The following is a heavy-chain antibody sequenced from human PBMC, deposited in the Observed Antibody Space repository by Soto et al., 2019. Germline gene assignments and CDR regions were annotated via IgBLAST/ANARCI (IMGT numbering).Heavy chain of an antibody. CDR3: ASLNYYDSSGSPP. CDR1: GGSISSYY. V-gene: IGHV4-59*01. D-gene: IGHD3-22*01. J-gene: IGHJ1*01. CDR2: IYYSGST. Sequence: SETLSLTCTVSGGSISSYYWSWIRQPPGKGLEWIGYIYYSGSTNYNPSLKSRVTISVDTSKNQFSLKLSSVTAADTAVYYCASLNYYDSSGSPPWGQGTLVTVSS.